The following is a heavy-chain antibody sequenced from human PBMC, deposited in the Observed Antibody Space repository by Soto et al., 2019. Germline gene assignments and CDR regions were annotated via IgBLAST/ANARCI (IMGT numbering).Heavy chain of an antibody. CDR3: ARGLNYSPDAFDI. D-gene: IGHD2-15*01. Sequence: QVQLVESGGGVVQPGRSLRLSCAASGFTFSSYGMHWVRQAPGKGLEWVAVIWYDGSNKYYADSVKGRFTISRDNSKNTLYLQMNSLRAEDTAVYYCARGLNYSPDAFDIWGQGKMVTVSS. CDR2: IWYDGSNK. CDR1: GFTFSSYG. J-gene: IGHJ3*02. V-gene: IGHV3-33*01.